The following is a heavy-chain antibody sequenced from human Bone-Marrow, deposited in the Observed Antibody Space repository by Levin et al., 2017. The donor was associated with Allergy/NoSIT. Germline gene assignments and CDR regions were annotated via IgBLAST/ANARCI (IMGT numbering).Heavy chain of an antibody. CDR2: MYHSGST. J-gene: IGHJ4*02. Sequence: SCAVSGRSISSDNWWSWVRQPPGKGLEWIAEMYHSGSTNYNPSLFSRVTVSLDKSKNQLSLTLNSVTAADTAVYYCASRVSGWYFDSWGQGTLVTVSS. V-gene: IGHV4-4*02. D-gene: IGHD6-19*01. CDR3: ASRVSGWYFDS. CDR1: GRSISSDNW.